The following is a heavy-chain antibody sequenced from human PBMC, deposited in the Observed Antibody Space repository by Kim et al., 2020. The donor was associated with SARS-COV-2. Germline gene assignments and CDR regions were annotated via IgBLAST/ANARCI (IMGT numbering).Heavy chain of an antibody. V-gene: IGHV4-39*01. D-gene: IGHD5-12*01. CDR2: IYYGGSN. J-gene: IGHJ4*02. CDR3: ARRTIVTTIDY. Sequence: SETLSLTCTVSGGSISSSRYYWAWIRQPPGEGLEWIGSIYYGGSNFYNPSLKSRLTISADTSKNQFSLRLNSVTAADTAVYYCARRTIVTTIDYWGQGTL. CDR1: GGSISSSRYY.